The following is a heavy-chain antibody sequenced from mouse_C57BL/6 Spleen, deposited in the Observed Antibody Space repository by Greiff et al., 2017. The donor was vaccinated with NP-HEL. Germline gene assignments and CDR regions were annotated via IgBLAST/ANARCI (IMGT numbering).Heavy chain of an antibody. J-gene: IGHJ1*03. CDR3: ARCGTGPYWYFDV. CDR1: GFNITDYY. V-gene: IGHV14-2*01. Sequence: EVQLQQSGAELVKPGASVKLSCTASGFNITDYYMHWVKQRTEQGLEWIGRIDPEDGETKYAPKFQGKATITADTSSNTAYLQLISLSSEDTAVYYCARCGTGPYWYFDVWGTGTTVTVSS. D-gene: IGHD4-1*01. CDR2: IDPEDGET.